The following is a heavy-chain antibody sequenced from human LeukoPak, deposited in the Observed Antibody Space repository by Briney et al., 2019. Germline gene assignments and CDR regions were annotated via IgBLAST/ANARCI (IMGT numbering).Heavy chain of an antibody. V-gene: IGHV4-4*02. D-gene: IGHD2-15*01. CDR3: ARDVVVVVASKYNWFDP. J-gene: IGHJ5*02. CDR1: GGSISSSNW. CDR2: IYHSGST. Sequence: SGTLSLTCAVSGGSISSSNWWSWVRQPPGKGLEWIGEIYHSGSTNYNPSLKSRVTISVDKSKNQFSLKLSSVTAADTAVYYCARDVVVVVASKYNWFDPWGQGTLVTVPS.